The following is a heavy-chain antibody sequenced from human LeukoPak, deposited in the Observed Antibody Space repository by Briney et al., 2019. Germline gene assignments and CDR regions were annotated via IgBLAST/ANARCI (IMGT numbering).Heavy chain of an antibody. Sequence: GGSLRLACEASGFTFDDYGMHWVRQAPGKGLEWVSTISWNSASVGYVDSVKGRFTISRDNAKKTLYLQMNSLRPEDTALYYCAKDYGYSSSWYDYWGQGTLVTVSS. CDR1: GFTFDDYG. D-gene: IGHD6-13*01. CDR3: AKDYGYSSSWYDY. J-gene: IGHJ4*02. CDR2: ISWNSASV. V-gene: IGHV3-9*01.